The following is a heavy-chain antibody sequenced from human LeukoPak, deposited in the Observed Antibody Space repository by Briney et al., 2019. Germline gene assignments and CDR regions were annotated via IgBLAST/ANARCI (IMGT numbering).Heavy chain of an antibody. J-gene: IGHJ4*02. V-gene: IGHV3-23*01. CDR3: AKGVRYLDWWILDY. CDR2: ISGSGGST. D-gene: IGHD3-9*01. CDR1: GFTLRNYA. Sequence: GGSLRLSCAVAGFTLRNYAMSWVRQAPGKGLEWVSAISGSGGSTDYTDSVKGRFTISRDNSKNTLYLQMNSLRAEDTAVYYCAKGVRYLDWWILDYWGQGTLVTVSS.